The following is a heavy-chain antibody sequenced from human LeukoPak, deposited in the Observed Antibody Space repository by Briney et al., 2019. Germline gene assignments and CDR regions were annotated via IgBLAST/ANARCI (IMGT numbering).Heavy chain of an antibody. D-gene: IGHD1-26*01. CDR1: GFTFSNAW. J-gene: IGHJ4*02. Sequence: PRGSLRLSCAASGFTFSNAWMNWVRQAPGMGLEWVGRIKSKTDDGTTDYAAPVKGRFTISRDDSKNTLYLQMNSLKTEDTAVYYCGRDLGGRSGYWGQGTLVTVSS. CDR2: IKSKTDDGTT. V-gene: IGHV3-15*07. CDR3: GRDLGGRSGY.